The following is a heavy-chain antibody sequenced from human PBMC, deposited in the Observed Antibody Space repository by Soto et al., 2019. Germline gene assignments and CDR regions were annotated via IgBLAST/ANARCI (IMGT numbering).Heavy chain of an antibody. Sequence: HPVGSLRLSCGASGFTFSNYWMSWVRQAPGKGLEWVANIKQDGSQKYYVDSVEGRFTISRDNAQNSLYLQMNSLRAEDSAVYYCARVLLNSLYDFVDYWGQGTLVTVSS. V-gene: IGHV3-7*04. CDR3: ARVLLNSLYDFVDY. J-gene: IGHJ4*02. CDR1: GFTFSNYW. CDR2: IKQDGSQK. D-gene: IGHD3-3*01.